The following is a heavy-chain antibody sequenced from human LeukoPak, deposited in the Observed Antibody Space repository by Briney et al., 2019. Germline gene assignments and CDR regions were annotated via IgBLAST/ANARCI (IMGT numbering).Heavy chain of an antibody. CDR2: ISYDGSNK. V-gene: IGHV3-30-3*01. J-gene: IGHJ4*02. D-gene: IGHD2-2*02. Sequence: QAGGSLRLSCAASGFTFSSYAMHWVRQAPGKGLEWVAVISYDGSNKYYADSVKGRFTISRDNSKSTLYLQMNSLRAEDTAMYYCARASGHCSSTSCYTPEDYWGQGTLVTVSS. CDR3: ARASGHCSSTSCYTPEDY. CDR1: GFTFSSYA.